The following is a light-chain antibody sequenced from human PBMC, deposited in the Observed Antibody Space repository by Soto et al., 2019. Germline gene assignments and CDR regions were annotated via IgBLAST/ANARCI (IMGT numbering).Light chain of an antibody. CDR1: QSVNTN. Sequence: TVMTQSPATLSVSPGERVTLSCRASQSVNTNFAWYQQKPGQGPRLLAYGASTRATGVPIRFSGSASGTEFALTISSLQSTDLAVYHYHQSNDWPPAFGQGTKVEVK. J-gene: IGKJ1*01. CDR2: GAS. CDR3: HQSNDWPPA. V-gene: IGKV3-15*01.